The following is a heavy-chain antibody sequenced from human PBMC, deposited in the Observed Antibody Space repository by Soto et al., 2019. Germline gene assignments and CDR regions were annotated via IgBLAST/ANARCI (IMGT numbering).Heavy chain of an antibody. V-gene: IGHV4-34*01. CDR1: GGSFSGYY. Sequence: QVQLQQWGAGLLKPSETLSLTCAVYGGSFSGYYWSWIRQPPGKGLEWIGEINHSGSTNYNPALKSQVPISVDTSKNQVSLKLSSVRAADTAVYYCARTGAGCDYWGQVTLVTVSS. J-gene: IGHJ4*02. D-gene: IGHD6-19*01. CDR2: INHSGST. CDR3: ARTGAGCDY.